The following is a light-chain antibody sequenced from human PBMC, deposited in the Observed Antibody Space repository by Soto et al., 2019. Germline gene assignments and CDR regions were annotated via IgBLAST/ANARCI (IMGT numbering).Light chain of an antibody. CDR1: QSVSSN. CDR2: GAS. V-gene: IGKV3-15*01. Sequence: EIVMTQSPATLSVSPGERATLSCRASQSVSSNLAWYQQKPGQAPRLLIYGASTRATGIPARFSGSGSGTEFTITISSLQSEDFAVYYCQQYNNWPPQVTFGGGTKVEIK. CDR3: QQYNNWPPQVT. J-gene: IGKJ4*01.